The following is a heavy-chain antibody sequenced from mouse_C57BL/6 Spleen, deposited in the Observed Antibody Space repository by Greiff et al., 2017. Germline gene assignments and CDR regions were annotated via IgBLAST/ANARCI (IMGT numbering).Heavy chain of an antibody. J-gene: IGHJ2*01. CDR3: ARNQLLYFDY. CDR2: ISSGSSTI. D-gene: IGHD4-1*02. CDR1: GFTFSDYG. V-gene: IGHV5-17*01. Sequence: EVKVVESGGGLVKPGGSLKLSCAASGFTFSDYGMHWVRQAPEKGLEWVAYISSGSSTIYYADTVKGRFTISRDNAKNTLFLQMTSLRSEDTAMYYCARNQLLYFDYWGQGTTLTVSS.